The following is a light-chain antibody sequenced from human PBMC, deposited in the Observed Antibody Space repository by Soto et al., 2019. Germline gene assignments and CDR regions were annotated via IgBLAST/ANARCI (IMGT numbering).Light chain of an antibody. CDR2: DVS. J-gene: IGKJ1*01. V-gene: IGKV3-20*01. CDR3: QKYGSSPPT. CDR1: QSVTSY. Sequence: EIVLTQSPGTLSLSPGEAATLSCRASQSVTSYLAWYQQKPGQAPRLLIYDVSNRASGIPARFSGSGSETDLNLTISRLEPEDFAVYYCQKYGSSPPTFGQGTKVDIK.